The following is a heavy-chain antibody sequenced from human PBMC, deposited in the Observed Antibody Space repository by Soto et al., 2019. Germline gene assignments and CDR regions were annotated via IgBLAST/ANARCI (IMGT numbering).Heavy chain of an antibody. D-gene: IGHD6-13*01. CDR2: ISGSGGST. CDR1: GFTFSSYA. Sequence: EVQLLESGGGLVQPGGSLRLSCAASGFTFSSYAMSWVRQAPGKGLEWVSAISGSGGSTYYADSVKGRFTISRDNSKNTLYLQMNSLRAEDTAVYYCAKDKWTSKQVAAAGTETSVFDYWGQGTLVTVSS. CDR3: AKDKWTSKQVAAAGTETSVFDY. V-gene: IGHV3-23*01. J-gene: IGHJ4*02.